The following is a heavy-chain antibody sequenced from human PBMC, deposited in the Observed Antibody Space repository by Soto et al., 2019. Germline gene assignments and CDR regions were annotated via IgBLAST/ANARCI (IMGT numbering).Heavy chain of an antibody. CDR3: ERRWGDYFDD. Sequence: SETLSLTCTVSGGSISSYYWSWIRQPPGKGLEWIGYIYYSGSTNYNPSLKSRVTISVDTSKNQFSLKLSSVTAADTVGYYCERRWGDYFDDWGQGTLVTV. CDR1: GGSISSYY. J-gene: IGHJ4*02. V-gene: IGHV4-59*08. CDR2: IYYSGST. D-gene: IGHD3-16*01.